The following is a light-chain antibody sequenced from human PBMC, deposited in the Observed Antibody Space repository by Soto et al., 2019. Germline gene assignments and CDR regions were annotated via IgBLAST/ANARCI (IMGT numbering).Light chain of an antibody. CDR2: AAS. Sequence: ILLTQSPSSLSASVGDRVTITCRASQGIDSSFAWYQQKPGKAPKLLIYAASSLQSGVPSRFSGSGSGTEFTLTISSLQPDDFATYYCQQYNSYSPTFGQGTKVDIK. V-gene: IGKV1-9*01. J-gene: IGKJ1*01. CDR1: QGIDSS. CDR3: QQYNSYSPT.